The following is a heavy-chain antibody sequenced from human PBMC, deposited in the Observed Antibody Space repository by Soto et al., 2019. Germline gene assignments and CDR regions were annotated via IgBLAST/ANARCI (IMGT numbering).Heavy chain of an antibody. CDR2: IWYDGSNK. CDR3: ARHYQEYNSDWQIFDY. J-gene: IGHJ4*02. V-gene: IGHV3-33*01. CDR1: GFTFNNYG. D-gene: IGHD6-19*01. Sequence: QVQLVESGGGVVQPGRSLRLSCAASGFTFNNYGMHWVRQAPGKGLEWVAVIWYDGSNKHSVDSVKGRFTISRDNSKNTLYLQMNSLRAEDTAVYYCARHYQEYNSDWQIFDYWGQGTLVTVSS.